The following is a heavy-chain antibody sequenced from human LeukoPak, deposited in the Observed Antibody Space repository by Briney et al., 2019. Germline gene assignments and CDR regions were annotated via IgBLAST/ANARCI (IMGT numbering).Heavy chain of an antibody. Sequence: GGSLRLSCAASGFTFSNYGMHWVRQAPGKGLEWVAVIWYDGSNKYYADSVKGRFTLSGDNSKNMLYLQMNSLRAEDTAVYYCAGYAYTSGWSPFDYWGQGTLVTVSS. J-gene: IGHJ4*02. CDR3: AGYAYTSGWSPFDY. CDR1: GFTFSNYG. CDR2: IWYDGSNK. V-gene: IGHV3-33*01. D-gene: IGHD6-19*01.